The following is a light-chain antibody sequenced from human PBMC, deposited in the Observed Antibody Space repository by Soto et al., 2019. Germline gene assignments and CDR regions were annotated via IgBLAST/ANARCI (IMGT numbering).Light chain of an antibody. CDR1: QSLSTW. CDR3: QQYHQYPGT. J-gene: IGKJ1*01. CDR2: DAS. Sequence: DIQITQSPSTLSASVGDRGTITCRASQSLSTWLAWYQLKPGKAPKLLIYDASRLESGVPSRFSGSGSGTEFTLTISGPQPDDMATYYCQQYHQYPGTFGQGTKV. V-gene: IGKV1-5*01.